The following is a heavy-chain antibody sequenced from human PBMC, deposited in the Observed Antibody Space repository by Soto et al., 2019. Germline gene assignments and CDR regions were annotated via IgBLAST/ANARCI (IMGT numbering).Heavy chain of an antibody. D-gene: IGHD3-22*01. CDR1: GGSISTYY. Sequence: QVQLQESGPGLVKPSETLSLTCTVSGGSISTYYWSWIRQPPGTGLEWIGYIYYSGSTTYNPSLKSRVTISVYTSKNQFSLKLSSVTSADTAVYYCARSLNYYDGSGIVGYWGQGTLVTVSS. CDR2: IYYSGST. CDR3: ARSLNYYDGSGIVGY. J-gene: IGHJ4*02. V-gene: IGHV4-59*01.